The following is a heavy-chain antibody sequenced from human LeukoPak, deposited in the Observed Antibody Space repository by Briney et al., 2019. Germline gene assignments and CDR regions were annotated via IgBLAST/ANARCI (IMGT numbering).Heavy chain of an antibody. Sequence: ASVKVSCKASGYSFTSYYMHWVRQAPGQGLEWMGIMNPSGGSTNYAQKFQGRVTMTTDTSASTAYMELSSLRSEDTAVYYCARLSSHYGDYKVDPWGQGTLVTVSS. D-gene: IGHD4-17*01. J-gene: IGHJ5*02. V-gene: IGHV1-46*01. CDR2: MNPSGGST. CDR3: ARLSSHYGDYKVDP. CDR1: GYSFTSYY.